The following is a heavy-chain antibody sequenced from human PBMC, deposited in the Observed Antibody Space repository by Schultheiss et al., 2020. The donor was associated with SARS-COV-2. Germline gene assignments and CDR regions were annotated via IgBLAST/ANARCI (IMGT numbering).Heavy chain of an antibody. J-gene: IGHJ6*02. CDR3: ARGDIVVVPAAIPDVYYYYGMDV. CDR2: ISYDGSNK. CDR1: GFTFSSYA. V-gene: IGHV3-30*07. Sequence: GGSLRLSCAASGFTFSSYAMHWVRQAPGKGLEWVAVISYDGSNKYYADSVKGRFTISRDNAKNSLYLQMNSLRAEDTAVYYCARGDIVVVPAAIPDVYYYYGMDVWGQGTTVTVSS. D-gene: IGHD2-2*01.